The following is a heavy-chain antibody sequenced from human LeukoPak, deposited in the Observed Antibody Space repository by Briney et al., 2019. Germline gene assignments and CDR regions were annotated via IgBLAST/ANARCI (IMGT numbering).Heavy chain of an antibody. V-gene: IGHV4-31*03. CDR3: AREVIARSDTANWFDP. J-gene: IGHJ5*02. Sequence: SQTLSLTCTVSGGSISSGGYYWSWIRQHPGKGLEWIGYIYYSGSTYYNPSLKSRVTISVDTPKNQFSLKLSSVTAADTAVYYCAREVIARSDTANWFDPWGQGTLVTVSS. D-gene: IGHD2-21*01. CDR2: IYYSGST. CDR1: GGSISSGGYY.